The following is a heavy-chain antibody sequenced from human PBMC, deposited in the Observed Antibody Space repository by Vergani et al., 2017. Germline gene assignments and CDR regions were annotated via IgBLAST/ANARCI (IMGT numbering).Heavy chain of an antibody. J-gene: IGHJ4*02. CDR3: ARHTTYTDS. Sequence: EVELVQSGPEMRKPGESLKISCKGSEYSFGNYWIGWVRQLPGKGLEWMGIIYPADSDTRYSPSVQGQVTISADKSISTAFLQRDSLKASDTALYYCARHTTYTDSWGQGTLVTVSS. CDR1: EYSFGNYW. CDR2: IYPADSDT. D-gene: IGHD1-1*01. V-gene: IGHV5-51*01.